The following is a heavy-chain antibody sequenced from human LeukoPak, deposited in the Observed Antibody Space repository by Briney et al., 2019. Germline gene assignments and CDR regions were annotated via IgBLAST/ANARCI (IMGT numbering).Heavy chain of an antibody. CDR3: AATKWYYYDSSGYSFIDWDY. CDR2: FDPEDGET. CDR1: GYTLTELS. J-gene: IGHJ4*02. Sequence: ASMKVSCKVSGYTLTELSMHWVRQAPGKGLEWMGGFDPEDGETIYAQKFQGRVTMTEDTSTDTAYMELSSLRSEDTAVYYCAATKWYYYDSSGYSFIDWDYWGQGTLVTVSS. D-gene: IGHD3-22*01. V-gene: IGHV1-24*01.